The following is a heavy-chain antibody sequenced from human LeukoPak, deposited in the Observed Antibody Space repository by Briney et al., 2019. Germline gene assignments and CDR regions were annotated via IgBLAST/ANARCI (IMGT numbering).Heavy chain of an antibody. D-gene: IGHD6-19*01. J-gene: IGHJ4*02. CDR1: GGSFSGYY. Sequence: PSETLSLTCAAYGGSFSGYYWSWIRQPPGKGLEWIGEINHSGSTNYNPSLKSRVTISVYTSKNQFSLKLSSVTAADTAVYYCARTYSSGFPYWGQGTLVTVSS. CDR2: INHSGST. V-gene: IGHV4-34*01. CDR3: ARTYSSGFPY.